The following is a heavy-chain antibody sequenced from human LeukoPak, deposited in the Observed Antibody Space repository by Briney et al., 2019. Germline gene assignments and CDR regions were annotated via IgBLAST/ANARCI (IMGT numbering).Heavy chain of an antibody. Sequence: ASVKVSCKASGYIFTNYGINWVRQAPGQGLEWMGWISGYNGYTIYAQRLQGRVAMTTDTSTSTAYMELRSLRSDDTAVYYCARDRSPRHYYDTSDYHGGANYWGQGTLVTISS. D-gene: IGHD3-22*01. J-gene: IGHJ4*02. V-gene: IGHV1-18*01. CDR1: GYIFTNYG. CDR3: ARDRSPRHYYDTSDYHGGANY. CDR2: ISGYNGYT.